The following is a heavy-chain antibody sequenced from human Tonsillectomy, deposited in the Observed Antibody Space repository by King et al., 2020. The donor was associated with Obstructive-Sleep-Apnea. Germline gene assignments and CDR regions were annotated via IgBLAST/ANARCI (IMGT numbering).Heavy chain of an antibody. D-gene: IGHD3-16*01. J-gene: IGHJ3*01. CDR1: GITFSSYS. CDR2: ISSSTSTI. Sequence: VQLVESGGGLVQPGGSLRFSCAASGITFSSYSMNWVRQAPGKGLEWVSYISSSTSTIYYADSVKGRFTIARDNAKNSLYLQMNSLRAEDTAVYYCATGGPDAFDFWGRGTMVTVSS. V-gene: IGHV3-48*04. CDR3: ATGGPDAFDF.